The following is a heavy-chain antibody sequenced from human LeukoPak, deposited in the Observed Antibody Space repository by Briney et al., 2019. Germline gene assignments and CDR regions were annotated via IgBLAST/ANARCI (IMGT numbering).Heavy chain of an antibody. D-gene: IGHD3-22*01. J-gene: IGHJ6*03. CDR1: GYTFTSYY. Sequence: ASVKVSCKASGYTFTSYYMHWVRQARGQGREWRGIINPSGGSTSYAQKFQGRVTMTRDTSTSTVYMELSSLRSEDTAVYYCARVGDSSGYYYANYDYYYMDVWGKGTTVTVSS. V-gene: IGHV1-46*01. CDR3: ARVGDSSGYYYANYDYYYMDV. CDR2: INPSGGST.